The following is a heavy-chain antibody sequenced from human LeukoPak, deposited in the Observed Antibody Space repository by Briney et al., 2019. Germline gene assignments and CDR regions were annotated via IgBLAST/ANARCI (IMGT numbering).Heavy chain of an antibody. V-gene: IGHV3-23*01. Sequence: GGSLRLSCAASGFTFSSYAMNWVRQVPGKGLEWVSTISHSGGSTYYADSVKGRFTISRDNSKDTLYLQMNRLRAEDTAVYYCAKVQEQPLFLFDYWGQGTLVSVSS. CDR1: GFTFSSYA. CDR3: AKVQEQPLFLFDY. D-gene: IGHD6-13*01. CDR2: ISHSGGST. J-gene: IGHJ4*02.